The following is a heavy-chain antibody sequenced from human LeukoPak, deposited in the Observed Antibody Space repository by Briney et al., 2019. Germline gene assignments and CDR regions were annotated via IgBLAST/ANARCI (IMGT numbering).Heavy chain of an antibody. J-gene: IGHJ4*02. D-gene: IGHD1-7*01. V-gene: IGHV4-39*01. CDR3: AGKLELPNRFDY. Sequence: SETLSLTCTVSGGSISSSSYYWGWIRQPPGKGLEWIGSIYYSGSTYYNPSLKSRVTISVDTSKNQFSLKLSSVTAADTAVYYCAGKLELPNRFDYWGQGTLVTVSS. CDR2: IYYSGST. CDR1: GGSISSSSYY.